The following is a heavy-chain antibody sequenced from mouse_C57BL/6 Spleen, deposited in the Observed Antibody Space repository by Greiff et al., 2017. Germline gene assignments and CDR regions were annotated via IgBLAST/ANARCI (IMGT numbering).Heavy chain of an antibody. Sequence: QVQLQQSGAELVKPGASVKMSCKASGYTFTTYPIEWMKQNHGKSLEWIGNFHPYNDDTKYNEKFKGKATLTVEKSSSTVYLELSRLTSDDSAVYYCARSNDYDAFDYAMDYWGQGTSVTVSA. V-gene: IGHV1-47*01. D-gene: IGHD2-4*01. CDR2: FHPYNDDT. CDR3: ARSNDYDAFDYAMDY. J-gene: IGHJ4*01. CDR1: GYTFTTYP.